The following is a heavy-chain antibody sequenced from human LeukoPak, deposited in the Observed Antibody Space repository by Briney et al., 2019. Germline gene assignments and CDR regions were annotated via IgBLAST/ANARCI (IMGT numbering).Heavy chain of an antibody. CDR1: GFTFSSYA. Sequence: GGSLRLSCAASGFTFSSYAMSWVRQAPGKGLEWVSAISGSGGSTYYADSVKGRFTVSRDNSKNTLYLQMNSLRAEDTAVYYCAKDPAVGGATGYFDYWGQGTLVTVSS. J-gene: IGHJ4*02. D-gene: IGHD1-26*01. V-gene: IGHV3-23*01. CDR2: ISGSGGST. CDR3: AKDPAVGGATGYFDY.